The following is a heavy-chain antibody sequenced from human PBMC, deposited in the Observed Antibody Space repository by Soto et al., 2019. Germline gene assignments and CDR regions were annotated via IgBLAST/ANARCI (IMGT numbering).Heavy chain of an antibody. V-gene: IGHV1-69*13. CDR2: IIPIFGTA. CDR1: GGTFSSYA. J-gene: IGHJ6*02. CDR3: ARVAGLYYYYYGMDV. D-gene: IGHD6-19*01. Sequence: GASVKVSCKASGGTFSSYAISWVRQAPGQGLEWMGGIIPIFGTANYAQKFRGRVTITADESTSTAYMELSSLRSEDTAVYYCARVAGLYYYYYGMDVWGQGTTVTVSS.